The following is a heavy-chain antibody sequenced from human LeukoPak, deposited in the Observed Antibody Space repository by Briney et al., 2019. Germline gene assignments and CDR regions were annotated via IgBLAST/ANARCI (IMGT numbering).Heavy chain of an antibody. J-gene: IGHJ4*02. CDR1: GGSINSYY. V-gene: IGHV4-59*01. Sequence: SETLSLTCTVSGGSINSYYWSWIRQPPGKGLEWIGYIYYSGSTNYNPSLKSRVTIPVDTSKNQFSLRLGSVTAADTAVYYCARVTGYMTQDYFDGWGQGSVIALCS. D-gene: IGHD6-13*01. CDR2: IYYSGST. CDR3: ARVTGYMTQDYFDG.